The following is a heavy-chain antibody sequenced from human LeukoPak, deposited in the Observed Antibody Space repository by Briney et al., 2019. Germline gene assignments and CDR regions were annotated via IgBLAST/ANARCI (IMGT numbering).Heavy chain of an antibody. D-gene: IGHD3-22*01. CDR3: ARATGYYYDSSGYYE. V-gene: IGHV4-34*01. J-gene: IGHJ4*02. Sequence: SETLSLTCAVYAGSFSGYYSSWIRQPPGKGLEWIGEINHSGSTNYNPSLKSRVTISVDTSKNQFSLKLSSVTAADTAVYYCARATGYYYDSSGYYEWGQGTLVTVSS. CDR1: AGSFSGYY. CDR2: INHSGST.